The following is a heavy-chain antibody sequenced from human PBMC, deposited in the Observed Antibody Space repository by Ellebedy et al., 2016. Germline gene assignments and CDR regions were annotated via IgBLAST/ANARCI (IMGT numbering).Heavy chain of an antibody. J-gene: IGHJ3*02. V-gene: IGHV5-51*01. D-gene: IGHD3-10*01. Sequence: KVSXXGSGYSFTAHWIGWVRQMPGKGLECMGMIYPGDSDTRYSPSVQGQVTVSADNSISTAYLQWSSLKASDTAIYFCVRQGPRLRGDGFDIWGPGTLVTVSS. CDR1: GYSFTAHW. CDR2: IYPGDSDT. CDR3: VRQGPRLRGDGFDI.